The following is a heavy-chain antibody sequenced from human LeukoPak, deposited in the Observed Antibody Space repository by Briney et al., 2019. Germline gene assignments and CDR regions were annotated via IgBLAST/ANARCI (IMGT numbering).Heavy chain of an antibody. J-gene: IGHJ4*02. CDR1: GGSFSGYY. D-gene: IGHD6-19*01. CDR2: INHSGST. CDR3: ARVGWFSKYYFDY. Sequence: PSETLSLTCAVYGGSFSGYYWSWIRQPPGKGLEWIGEINHSGSTNYNPSLKSRVTISVDTSKNQFSLKLSSVTAADTAVYYCARVGWFSKYYFDYWGQGTLVTVSS. V-gene: IGHV4-34*01.